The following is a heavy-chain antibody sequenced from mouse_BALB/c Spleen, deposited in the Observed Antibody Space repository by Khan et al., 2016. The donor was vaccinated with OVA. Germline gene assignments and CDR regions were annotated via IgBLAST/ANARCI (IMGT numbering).Heavy chain of an antibody. D-gene: IGHD2-1*01. V-gene: IGHV1-5*01. CDR1: GYTFTSYW. CDR3: TRNGYGNYESWDY. J-gene: IGHJ2*01. Sequence: VQLQQSGTVLARPGASVKMSCKASGYTFTSYWMHWVKQRPGQGLGWIGAIYPGNSDTNYNQKFKGKAKLTAVTSTSTAYMELNSQPNKDSAVYDCTRNGYGNYESWDYWGQGTTLTVSS. CDR2: IYPGNSDT.